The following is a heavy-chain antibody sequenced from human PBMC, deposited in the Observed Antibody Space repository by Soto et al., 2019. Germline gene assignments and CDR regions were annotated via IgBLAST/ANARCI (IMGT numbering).Heavy chain of an antibody. CDR3: ARGLGTNGLDV. CDR1: GYRFTTYG. J-gene: IGHJ6*02. CDR2: ISTYNGNT. V-gene: IGHV1-18*04. Sequence: QVQLLQSGAELKKPGASVKVSCKASGYRFTTYGITWVRLAPGQGLEWLGGISTYNGNTDYAQNLQDRVTMTTETSTSTAYIEVTSLTSDDTAVYYCARGLGTNGLDVWGQGTTVTVSS. D-gene: IGHD7-27*01.